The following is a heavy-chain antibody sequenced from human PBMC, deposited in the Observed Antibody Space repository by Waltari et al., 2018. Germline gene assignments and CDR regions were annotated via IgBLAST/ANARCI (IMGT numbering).Heavy chain of an antibody. J-gene: IGHJ4*02. D-gene: IGHD6-13*01. CDR3: ARENYNGAAGDY. CDR1: GLRGSDSW. V-gene: IGHV3-7*01. CDR2: IRYDGGVK. Sequence: EVQLVESGGGLVQPGGSLRLSGAASGLRGSDSWMSGVRQAPGKGLEWLANIRYDGGVKYIVDSVKGRFTVSRDNAENSLFLHMNSLRVEDTAVYYCARENYNGAAGDYWGQGTLVTVSS.